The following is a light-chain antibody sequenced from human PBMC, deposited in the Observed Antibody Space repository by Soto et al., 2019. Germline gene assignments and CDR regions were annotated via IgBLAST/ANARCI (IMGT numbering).Light chain of an antibody. V-gene: IGKV1-39*01. CDR1: HNIVTY. CDR2: EAS. J-gene: IGKJ2*01. Sequence: DIHMAQSPPSLSASVGDRVTITCRASHNIVTYLNWYQQKAGKAPSLLIYEASHLQSGVPFRFFGSGSWTDFTLTIDNLQHEDSATYYCQQRHSTPPTFGPGTKLEIK. CDR3: QQRHSTPPT.